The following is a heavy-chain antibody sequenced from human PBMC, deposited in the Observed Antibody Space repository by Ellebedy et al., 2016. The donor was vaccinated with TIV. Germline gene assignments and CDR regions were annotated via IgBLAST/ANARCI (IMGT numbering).Heavy chain of an antibody. Sequence: GESLKISCEGSGYNFTTYWITWVRQRPGKGLEWMGRIDPRDSYTNYSPSFQGHVTISIDKSIATAYLHWNSLQASDSALYYCTLSEGGTTFDYWGQGTLVTVAS. V-gene: IGHV5-10-1*01. CDR3: TLSEGGTTFDY. D-gene: IGHD1-7*01. CDR1: GYNFTTYW. J-gene: IGHJ4*02. CDR2: IDPRDSYT.